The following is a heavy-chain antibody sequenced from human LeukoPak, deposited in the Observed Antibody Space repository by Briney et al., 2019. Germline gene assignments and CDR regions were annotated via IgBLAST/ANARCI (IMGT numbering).Heavy chain of an antibody. CDR1: GGSISSHY. CDR2: IYYRGST. CDR3: ARGKRGYCSSTSCYFGYMDV. J-gene: IGHJ6*03. Sequence: SETLSLTCTVSGGSISSHYWSWLRQPPGKGLVWIGHIYYRGSTNYNPSLKSRVTISVDTSKNQFSLKLSSVTAADTAVYYCARGKRGYCSSTSCYFGYMDVWGKGTTVTVSS. V-gene: IGHV4-59*11. D-gene: IGHD2-2*01.